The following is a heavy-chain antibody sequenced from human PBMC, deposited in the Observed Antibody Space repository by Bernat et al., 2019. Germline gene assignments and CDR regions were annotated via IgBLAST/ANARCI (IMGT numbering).Heavy chain of an antibody. J-gene: IGHJ5*02. V-gene: IGHV4-38-2*02. CDR2: IYHSGST. CDR3: ARDQGSSWYKKYNWFDP. CDR1: GYSISSGYY. Sequence: QVQLQESGPGLVKPSETLSLTCAVSGYSISSGYYWGWIRHPPGKGLEWIGSIYHSGSTYYNPSLKSRVTISVDTSKNQFALKLSSVTAADAAVYYCARDQGSSWYKKYNWFDPWGQGTLVTVSS. D-gene: IGHD6-13*01.